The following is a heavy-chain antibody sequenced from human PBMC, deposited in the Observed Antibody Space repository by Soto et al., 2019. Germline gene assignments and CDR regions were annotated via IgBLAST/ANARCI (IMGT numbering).Heavy chain of an antibody. Sequence: SVKVSCKASGGTLSKHAITWVRRAPGQGLEWLGGIIPMFGIPNYPQKFQGRVTISADDSTNTSHMELNSLTSEDTAIYYCARGGTSGWLKGAYDVWGQGTMVTVS. J-gene: IGHJ3*01. CDR1: GGTLSKHA. CDR2: IIPMFGIP. V-gene: IGHV1-69*13. CDR3: ARGGTSGWLKGAYDV. D-gene: IGHD6-19*01.